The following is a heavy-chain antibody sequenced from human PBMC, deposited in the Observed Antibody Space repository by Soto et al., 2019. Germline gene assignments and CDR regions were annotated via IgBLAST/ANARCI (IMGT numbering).Heavy chain of an antibody. CDR3: ARDWEEDIVVVPAV. CDR2: ISYDGSNK. V-gene: IGHV3-30-3*01. Sequence: GGSLRLSCAASGFTFSSYAMHWVRQAPGKGLEWVAVISYDGSNKYYADSVKGRFTISRDNSKNTLYLQMNSLRAEDTAVYYCARDWEEDIVVVPAVWGQGTLVTV. D-gene: IGHD2-2*01. CDR1: GFTFSSYA. J-gene: IGHJ4*02.